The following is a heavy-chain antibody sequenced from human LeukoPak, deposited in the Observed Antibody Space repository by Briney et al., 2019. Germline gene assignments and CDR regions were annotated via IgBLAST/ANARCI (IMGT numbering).Heavy chain of an antibody. V-gene: IGHV1-46*01. Sequence: ASVTVSCKASGYSLTNYYIHWVRQAPGQGLEWMGIINPSVGSATYAQDFQGRVTMTSDTSTSTVYMEMRSLTSEDTAVYYCARGLQPWLDYWGQGTLVTVS. CDR1: GYSLTNYY. CDR2: INPSVGSA. J-gene: IGHJ4*02. CDR3: ARGLQPWLDY. D-gene: IGHD5-18*01.